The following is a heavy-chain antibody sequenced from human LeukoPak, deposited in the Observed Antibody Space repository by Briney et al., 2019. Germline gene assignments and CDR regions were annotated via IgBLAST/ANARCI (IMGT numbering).Heavy chain of an antibody. V-gene: IGHV3-64*02. Sequence: GGSLRLSCAASGFSFSTYAMHWVRQAPGKGPEYVSAISDNGGNTYYGESVKGRFTVSRDNSKNTVYLQMDSLRAEDMAVYYCGRAPPYGGGWFGPDEFWGQGTLVTVPS. CDR1: GFSFSTYA. J-gene: IGHJ4*02. CDR2: ISDNGGNT. CDR3: GRAPPYGGGWFGPDEF. D-gene: IGHD6-19*01.